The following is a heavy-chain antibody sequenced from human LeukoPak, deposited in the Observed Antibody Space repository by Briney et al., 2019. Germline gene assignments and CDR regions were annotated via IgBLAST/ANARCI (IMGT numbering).Heavy chain of an antibody. CDR1: GGSISSGGYH. Sequence: KPSETLSLTCTVSGGSISSGGYHWSWIRQLPGKGLEWIGYIYYSGSTYYNPSLKSRVTISVDTSKNQFFLKLSSVTAADTAVYYCARDKRYCSGGSCLNRYYYYYYMDVWGKGTTVTVSS. J-gene: IGHJ6*03. CDR3: ARDKRYCSGGSCLNRYYYYYYMDV. D-gene: IGHD2-15*01. V-gene: IGHV4-31*03. CDR2: IYYSGST.